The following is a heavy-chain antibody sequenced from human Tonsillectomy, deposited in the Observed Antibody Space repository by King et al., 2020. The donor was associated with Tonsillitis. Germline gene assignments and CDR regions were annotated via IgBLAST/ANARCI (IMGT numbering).Heavy chain of an antibody. CDR2: VYYSGST. CDR1: GGSISSYY. Sequence: VQLQESGPGLVKPSETLSLTCTVSGGSISSYYWSWIRQPPGKGLEWIGYVYYSGSTNYNPSLKSRVTISVDTSKNQFSLKLSSVTAADTAVYYCARVRLSRSSWYYYYGMDVWGQGTTVTVSS. J-gene: IGHJ6*02. V-gene: IGHV4-59*01. CDR3: ARVRLSRSSWYYYYGMDV. D-gene: IGHD6-13*01.